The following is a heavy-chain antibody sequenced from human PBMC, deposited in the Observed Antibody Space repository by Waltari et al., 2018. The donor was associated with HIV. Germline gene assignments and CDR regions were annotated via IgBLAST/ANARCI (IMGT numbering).Heavy chain of an antibody. D-gene: IGHD3-16*01. CDR2: ITTGGGT. CDR1: GFTFSDSA. V-gene: IGHV3-23*04. CDR3: AKEMLGGYFDY. J-gene: IGHJ4*02. Sequence: EVQMVESGGGLVQPVGSLGVTCATSGFTFSDSAMDWVRQAPGKGLEWISAITTGGGTYYADSMEGRFTISRDNSKNTVYLQMNSLRLDDTAIYYCAKEMLGGYFDYGGQGTLVTVSS.